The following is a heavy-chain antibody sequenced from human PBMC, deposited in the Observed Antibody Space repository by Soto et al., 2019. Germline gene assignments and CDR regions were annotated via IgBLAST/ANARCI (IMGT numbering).Heavy chain of an antibody. CDR2: INDDGTTT. J-gene: IGHJ4*02. CDR3: ARDLNMEYHDRSDLWAY. CDR1: GFTFRRYA. V-gene: IGHV3-23*01. Sequence: GGSLRLSCAASGFTFRRYAMSWVRQAPGQGLEWGSGINDDGTTTEYSDSVKGRFTISRDNSQNTLYLQMFSLRVDDTALYFCARDLNMEYHDRSDLWAYWGQGTLVTVSS. D-gene: IGHD1-26*01.